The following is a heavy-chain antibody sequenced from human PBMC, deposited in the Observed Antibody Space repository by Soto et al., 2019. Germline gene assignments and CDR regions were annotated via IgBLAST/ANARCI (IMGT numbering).Heavy chain of an antibody. CDR3: ARGVLH. D-gene: IGHD3-16*01. Sequence: QVQLQESGPGLVKPSQTLSLTCTVSGGSISSGGYYWSWIRQPPGKGLEWIGSIYYSGSTYYNPSLMSRVTLSVDTSMHQFSLKPSSVAAAYTAVYYCARGVLHWGQGTLVTVSS. J-gene: IGHJ4*02. V-gene: IGHV4-31*03. CDR2: IYYSGST. CDR1: GGSISSGGYY.